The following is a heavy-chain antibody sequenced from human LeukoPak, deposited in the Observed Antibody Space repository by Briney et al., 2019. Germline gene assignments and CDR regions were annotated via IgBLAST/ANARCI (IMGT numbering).Heavy chain of an antibody. J-gene: IGHJ4*02. Sequence: GGSLRLSCAASGFTVSSNYMSWVRQAPGKGLEWVSVIYSGGSTYYADSVKGRFTISRDNSKNTLYLQMNSLRAEDTAVYYCARDLSWAGGYSGYDYWGQGTLVTVSS. CDR2: IYSGGST. D-gene: IGHD3-10*01. CDR1: GFTVSSNY. V-gene: IGHV3-53*01. CDR3: ARDLSWAGGYSGYDY.